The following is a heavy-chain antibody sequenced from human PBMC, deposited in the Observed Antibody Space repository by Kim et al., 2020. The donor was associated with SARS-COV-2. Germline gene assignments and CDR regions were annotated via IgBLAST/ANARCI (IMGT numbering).Heavy chain of an antibody. Sequence: VKGRFPIARDNAKNALYLQMNSLRAEDTAVYYCASYCSGGSCYPGWFDPWGQGTLVTVSS. V-gene: IGHV3-48*03. D-gene: IGHD2-15*01. CDR3: ASYCSGGSCYPGWFDP. J-gene: IGHJ5*02.